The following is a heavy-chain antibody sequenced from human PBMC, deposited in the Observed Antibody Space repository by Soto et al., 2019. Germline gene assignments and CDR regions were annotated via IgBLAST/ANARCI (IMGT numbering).Heavy chain of an antibody. CDR2: ISYDGSNK. CDR3: AKDQLDYGSGSYRPYYYYYGMDV. D-gene: IGHD3-10*01. J-gene: IGHJ6*02. Sequence: GGSLRLSCAASGFTFSSYGMHWVRQAPGKGLEWVAVISYDGSNKYYADSVKGRFTISRDNSKNTLYLQMNSLRAEDTAVYYCAKDQLDYGSGSYRPYYYYYGMDVWGQGTTVTVSS. CDR1: GFTFSSYG. V-gene: IGHV3-30*18.